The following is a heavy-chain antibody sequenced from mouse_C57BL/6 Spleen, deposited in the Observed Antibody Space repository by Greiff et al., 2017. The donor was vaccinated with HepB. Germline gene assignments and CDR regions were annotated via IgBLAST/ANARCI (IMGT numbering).Heavy chain of an antibody. CDR1: GYSITSGYY. CDR2: ISYDGSN. D-gene: IGHD2-12*01. Sequence: EVKLVESGPGLVKPSQSLSLTCSVTGYSITSGYYWNWIRQFPGNKLEWMGYISYDGSNNYNPSLKNRISITRDTSKNQFFLKLNSVTTEDTATYYCAREDSRGYFDYWGQGTTLTVSS. V-gene: IGHV3-6*01. CDR3: AREDSRGYFDY. J-gene: IGHJ2*01.